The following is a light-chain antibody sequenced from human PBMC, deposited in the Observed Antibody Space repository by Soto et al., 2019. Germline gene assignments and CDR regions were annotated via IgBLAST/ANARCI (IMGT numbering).Light chain of an antibody. CDR1: SGHSSNA. Sequence: QLVLTQSPSASASLGASVKLTCTLSSGHSSNAIAWYQQQPEKGPRYLMKVNSDGSHIKGDGIPDRFSGSSSGAERYLTISSLQSEDEADYYCQTWGTGYWVFGGGTKLTVL. V-gene: IGLV4-69*01. CDR3: QTWGTGYWV. J-gene: IGLJ3*02. CDR2: VNSDGSH.